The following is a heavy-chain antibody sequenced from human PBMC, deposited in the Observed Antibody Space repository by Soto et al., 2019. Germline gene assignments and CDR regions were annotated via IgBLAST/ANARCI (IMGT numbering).Heavy chain of an antibody. Sequence: LSLPCTVSGASITSGDYSWNWIRQPPGKGLEWIGYIYHTGTTYYNPSLQSRVTISVDTSMNQFSLKLRSVTAADTAVYYCARTIRGVIPYYYYYGMDVWGQGTTVTVSS. CDR1: GASITSGDYS. D-gene: IGHD3-10*01. CDR2: IYHTGTT. CDR3: ARTIRGVIPYYYYYGMDV. J-gene: IGHJ6*02. V-gene: IGHV4-30-4*01.